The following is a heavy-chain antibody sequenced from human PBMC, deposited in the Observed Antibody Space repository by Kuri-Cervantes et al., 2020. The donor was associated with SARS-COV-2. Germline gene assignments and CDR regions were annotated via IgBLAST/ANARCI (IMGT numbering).Heavy chain of an antibody. CDR3: ARGSEDYFWYLDY. V-gene: IGHV3-7*04. D-gene: IGHD3-3*01. J-gene: IGHJ4*02. Sequence: GESLKISCAASGFTFSSYWMSWVRQAPGKGLEWVANIKQDGSEKYYVDSVKGRFTISRDNAKNSLYLQMNSLRAEDTAVYYCARGSEDYFWYLDYWGQGTLVTVSS. CDR1: GFTFSSYW. CDR2: IKQDGSEK.